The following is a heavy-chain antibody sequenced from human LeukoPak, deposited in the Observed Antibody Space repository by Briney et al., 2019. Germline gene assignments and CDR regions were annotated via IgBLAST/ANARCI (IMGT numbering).Heavy chain of an antibody. Sequence: PGRSLRLSCAASGFTFSSYGMHWVRQAPGKGLEWVAVIWYDGSNKYYADSVKGRFAISRDNSKNTLYLQMNSLRAEDTAVYYCARDSVAAAGRRNQYYYGMDVWGQGTTVTVSS. CDR3: ARDSVAAAGRRNQYYYGMDV. J-gene: IGHJ6*02. CDR1: GFTFSSYG. V-gene: IGHV3-33*01. D-gene: IGHD6-13*01. CDR2: IWYDGSNK.